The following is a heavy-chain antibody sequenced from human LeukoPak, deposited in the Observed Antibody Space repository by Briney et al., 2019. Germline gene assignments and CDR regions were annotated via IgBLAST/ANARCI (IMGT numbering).Heavy chain of an antibody. CDR3: ARRDDSSAIEFFQH. CDR2: MNPNSGNT. J-gene: IGHJ1*01. CDR1: GYTFTNYD. D-gene: IGHD3-22*01. V-gene: IGHV1-8*03. Sequence: ASVKVSCKASGYTFTNYDINWVRQATGQGLEWMGWMNPNSGNTGYAQKFQGRVTITRNTSISTAYMELSSLRSENTAVYYCARRDDSSAIEFFQHWGQGTLVTVSS.